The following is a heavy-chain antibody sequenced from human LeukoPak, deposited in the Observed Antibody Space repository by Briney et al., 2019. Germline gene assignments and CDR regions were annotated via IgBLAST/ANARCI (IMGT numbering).Heavy chain of an antibody. CDR2: ISSSGSTM. CDR1: GFTFSSYA. V-gene: IGHV3-48*04. CDR3: ATYDSSGYYSPYSPFDY. D-gene: IGHD3-22*01. J-gene: IGHJ4*02. Sequence: PGGSLRLSCAASGFTFSSYAMSWVRQAPGKGLEWVSYISSSGSTMYYADSVKGRFTISRDNAKNSLYLRMNSLRAEDTAVYYCATYDSSGYYSPYSPFDYWGQGTLVTVSS.